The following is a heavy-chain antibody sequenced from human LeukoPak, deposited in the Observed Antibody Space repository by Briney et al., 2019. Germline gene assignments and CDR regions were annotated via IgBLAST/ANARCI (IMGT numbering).Heavy chain of an antibody. J-gene: IGHJ4*02. Sequence: GRSLRLSCAASGFTFSSYGMHWVRQAPGKGLEWVAVISYDGSNKYYADSVKGRFTISRDNSKNTLYLQMNSLRAEDTAVYYCAKDSVRVTIFGVVIIDYWGQGTLVTVSS. CDR2: ISYDGSNK. V-gene: IGHV3-30*18. D-gene: IGHD3-3*01. CDR3: AKDSVRVTIFGVVIIDY. CDR1: GFTFSSYG.